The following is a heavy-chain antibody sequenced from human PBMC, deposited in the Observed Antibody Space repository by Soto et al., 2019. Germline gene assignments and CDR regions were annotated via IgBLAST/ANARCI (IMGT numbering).Heavy chain of an antibody. CDR2: IYWDDDK. CDR1: AFSLTTSGVG. CDR3: AHTRGGGNSALIDY. V-gene: IGHV2-5*02. Sequence: QITLKESGPTLVKPTQTLTLTCTFSAFSLTTSGVGVAWIRQPPGKALEWLAPIYWDDDKRYSPSLKSRLTVTKDTSKNQVVLTMTNMDPVDTATYFCAHTRGGGNSALIDYWGQGTLVTVSS. J-gene: IGHJ4*02. D-gene: IGHD1-1*01.